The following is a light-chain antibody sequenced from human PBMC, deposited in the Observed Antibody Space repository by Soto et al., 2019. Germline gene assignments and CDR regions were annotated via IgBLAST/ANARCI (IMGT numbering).Light chain of an antibody. CDR1: QSVSSN. J-gene: IGKJ5*01. CDR2: GAS. CDR3: QQYNNWPLT. V-gene: IGKV3-15*01. Sequence: EIVMTQSPATLSVSPGERATLSCRASQSVSSNLAWYQQKPGQAPRLLFYGASTRATGIPARFSGSGSGTEFTLTISSLQSEDFVDYYCQQYNNWPLTFGQGTRLEIK.